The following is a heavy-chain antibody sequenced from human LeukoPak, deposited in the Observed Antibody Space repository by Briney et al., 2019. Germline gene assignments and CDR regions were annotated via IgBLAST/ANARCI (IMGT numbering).Heavy chain of an antibody. J-gene: IGHJ6*02. CDR1: EFHFSSYT. D-gene: IGHD3-3*01. CDR2: ISYDGSNQ. CDR3: ARAEWAPPHYYYYGMDV. V-gene: IGHV3-30-3*01. Sequence: PGGSLRLSCAASEFHFSSYTMHWVRQAPGKGLEWVALISYDGSNQYYADSVKGRFTISRDNSKNTLYLQMNSLRAEDTAVYYCARAEWAPPHYYYYGMDVWGQGPTVTVSS.